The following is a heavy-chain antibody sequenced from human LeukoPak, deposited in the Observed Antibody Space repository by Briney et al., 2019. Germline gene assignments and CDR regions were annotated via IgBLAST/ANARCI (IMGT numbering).Heavy chain of an antibody. CDR2: IYHSGNT. CDR3: AKVITWSTKAFDI. V-gene: IGHV3-53*01. Sequence: PGGSLRLSCAASGFTISSYYMAWVRQAPGKGLEWVSVIYHSGNTDYADSVKGRFTISRDNSKNTLYLQMNSLRVEDTAVYYCAKVITWSTKAFDIWGQGTMVTVSS. D-gene: IGHD2-21*01. CDR1: GFTISSYY. J-gene: IGHJ3*02.